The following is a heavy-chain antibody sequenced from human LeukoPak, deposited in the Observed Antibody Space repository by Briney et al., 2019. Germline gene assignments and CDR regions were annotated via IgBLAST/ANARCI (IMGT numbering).Heavy chain of an antibody. CDR3: TTDGPAH. D-gene: IGHD2-2*01. J-gene: IGHJ4*02. CDR1: GFPFSNAW. Sequence: GGSLRLSCAASGFPFSNAWMSWVRQAPGKGLEWVARIKSKTDGGTTDYAAPVKGRFTISRDDSKNMLSLQLNSLKTEDTAVYYCTTDGPAHWGQGTLVTVSS. V-gene: IGHV3-15*01. CDR2: IKSKTDGGTT.